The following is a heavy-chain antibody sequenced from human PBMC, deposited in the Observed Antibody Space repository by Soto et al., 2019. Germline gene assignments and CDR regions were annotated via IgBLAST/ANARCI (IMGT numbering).Heavy chain of an antibody. CDR1: GGSISSSNW. CDR2: IYHSGST. D-gene: IGHD6-13*01. V-gene: IGHV4-4*02. Sequence: LSLTCAVSGGSISSSNWWSWVRQPPGKGLEWIGEIYHSGSTNYNPSLKSRVTISVDKSKNQFSLKLSSVTAADTAVYYCARDIRAAAGIFYYYYGMDVWGQGTTVTVSS. CDR3: ARDIRAAAGIFYYYYGMDV. J-gene: IGHJ6*02.